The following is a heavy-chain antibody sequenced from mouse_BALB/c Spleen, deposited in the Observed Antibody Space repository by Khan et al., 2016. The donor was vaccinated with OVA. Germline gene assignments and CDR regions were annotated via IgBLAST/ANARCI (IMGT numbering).Heavy chain of an antibody. D-gene: IGHD1-2*01. CDR2: IWSDGST. Sequence: VQLQESGPGLVAPSQSLSITCTVSGFSLTGFGINWVRQPPGKGLEWLGMIWSDGSTHYNSVLKSRLSISTDDSKSQVFLKMNSLQTDDAARFYCARELRLGGFAYWGQGTLVTVSA. CDR1: GFSLTGFG. V-gene: IGHV2-6-7*01. CDR3: ARELRLGGFAY. J-gene: IGHJ3*01.